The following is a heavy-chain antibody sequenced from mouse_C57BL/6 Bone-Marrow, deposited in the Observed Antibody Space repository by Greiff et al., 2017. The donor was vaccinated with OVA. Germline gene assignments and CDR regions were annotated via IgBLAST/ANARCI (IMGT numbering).Heavy chain of an antibody. J-gene: IGHJ4*01. D-gene: IGHD1-1*01. Sequence: EVKLQESGAELVRPGASVKLSCTASGFNIKDDYMHWVKQRPEQGLEWIGWIDPENGDTEYASKFQGQATITADTSSNTAYLQLSSLTSEDTAVYYCTITVDYAMDYWGQGTSVTVSS. CDR1: GFNIKDDY. CDR2: IDPENGDT. CDR3: TITVDYAMDY. V-gene: IGHV14-4*01.